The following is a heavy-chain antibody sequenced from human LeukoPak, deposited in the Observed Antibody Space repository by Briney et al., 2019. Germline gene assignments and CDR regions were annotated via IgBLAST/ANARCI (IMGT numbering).Heavy chain of an antibody. CDR3: ARLLGSSGYAGDWYFDL. V-gene: IGHV4-38-2*02. Sequence: SETLSLTCTVSGYSISSGYYWGWIRQPVGKGLEWFGRIYTNRTVNYNPSLKSRVTMSRETSKNQFSLKLTSVTAADTAVYYCARLLGSSGYAGDWYFDLWGRGILVTVSS. J-gene: IGHJ2*01. CDR2: IYTNRTV. CDR1: GYSISSGYY. D-gene: IGHD3-22*01.